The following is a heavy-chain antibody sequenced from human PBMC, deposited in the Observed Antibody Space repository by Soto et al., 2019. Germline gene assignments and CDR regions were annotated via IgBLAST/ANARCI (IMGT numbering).Heavy chain of an antibody. CDR3: ARKLNCNSGSCEVLDP. D-gene: IGHD2-15*01. CDR2: MHYSGIT. Sequence: QVQLQESGPGLVRPSESLSLTCTVSVGSISSYYWSWIRQPPGKGLEWIGYMHYSGITSYNPSLKGRVTMSVDTSKNQFSLKLNSVTAADTAVYYCARKLNCNSGSCEVLDPWGQGTTVTVSS. CDR1: VGSISSYY. V-gene: IGHV4-59*01. J-gene: IGHJ6*02.